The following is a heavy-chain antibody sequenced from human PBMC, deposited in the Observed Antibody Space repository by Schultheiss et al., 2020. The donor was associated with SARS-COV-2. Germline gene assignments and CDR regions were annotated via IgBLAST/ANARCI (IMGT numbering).Heavy chain of an antibody. CDR3: ARLGLFPTYWYFDL. CDR1: GYTFTSYD. V-gene: IGHV1-8*01. J-gene: IGHJ2*01. CDR2: MNPNSGNT. D-gene: IGHD3-16*01. Sequence: ASVKVSCKASGYTFTSYDINWVRQATGQGLEWMGWMNPNSGNTGYAQKFQGRVTMTRDTSISTAYMELSSLRSEDTAVYYCARLGLFPTYWYFDLWGRGTLVTVSS.